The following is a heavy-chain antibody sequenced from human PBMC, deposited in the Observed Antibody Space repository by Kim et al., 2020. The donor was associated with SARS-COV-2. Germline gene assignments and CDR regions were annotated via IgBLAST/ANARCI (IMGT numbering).Heavy chain of an antibody. Sequence: GGSLRLSCAASGFTFSSYGMHWVRQAPGKGLEWVAVISYDGSNKYYADSVKGRFTISRDNSKNTLYLQMNSLRAEDTAVYYCAKDGTKKLRFLEWEIDYWGQGTLVTVSS. V-gene: IGHV3-30*18. D-gene: IGHD3-3*01. J-gene: IGHJ4*02. CDR3: AKDGTKKLRFLEWEIDY. CDR2: ISYDGSNK. CDR1: GFTFSSYG.